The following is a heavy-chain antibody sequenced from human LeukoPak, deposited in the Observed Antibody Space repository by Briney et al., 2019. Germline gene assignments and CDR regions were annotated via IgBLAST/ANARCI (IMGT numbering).Heavy chain of an antibody. Sequence: GGSLRLSCAASGFTFSSYWMTWVRQAPGKGLEWVANIKRDGSAKYYVDSVKGGFTISRDNAKNSLYLQMNSLRAEDTAVYFCARDSNPNDRQVIYDAFDIWGQGTMVTVSS. J-gene: IGHJ3*02. CDR1: GFTFSSYW. CDR3: ARDSNPNDRQVIYDAFDI. D-gene: IGHD3-22*01. V-gene: IGHV3-7*01. CDR2: IKRDGSAK.